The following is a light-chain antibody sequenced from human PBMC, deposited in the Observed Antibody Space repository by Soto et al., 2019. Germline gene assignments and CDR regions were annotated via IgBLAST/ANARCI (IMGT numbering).Light chain of an antibody. Sequence: EIVMTQSPATLSVSPGEGATLSCRASQSVSTNLAWYQQKPGQAPRLLIYNALTRATGIPARFSGGGSGTDFTLTIRGLQPDDFATYYCQQYDYSRTFGQGNKVDIK. V-gene: IGKV3-15*01. CDR3: QQYDYSRT. CDR2: NAL. J-gene: IGKJ1*01. CDR1: QSVSTN.